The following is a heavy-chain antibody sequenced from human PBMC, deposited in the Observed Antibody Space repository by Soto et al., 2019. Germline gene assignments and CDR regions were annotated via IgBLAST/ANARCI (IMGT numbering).Heavy chain of an antibody. CDR2: ISAYSGNT. J-gene: IGHJ3*02. CDR3: ARGGSGYYYAFDI. V-gene: IGHV1-18*04. Sequence: QVQLVQSEADVKKPGASVKVSCKASAYTFTNYGISWVRQAPGQGLEWVGWISAYSGNTNYAQKLQGRATMTTDTSTSTAYMELRSLRSDDTAVYYCARGGSGYYYAFDIWGKVTMVTVSS. D-gene: IGHD3-22*01. CDR1: AYTFTNYG.